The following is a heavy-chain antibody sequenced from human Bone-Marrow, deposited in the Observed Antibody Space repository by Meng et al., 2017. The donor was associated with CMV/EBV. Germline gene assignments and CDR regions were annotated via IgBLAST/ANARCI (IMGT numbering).Heavy chain of an antibody. CDR1: GASISSYY. Sequence: SETLSLTCTVSGASISSYYWSWIRQPPERGLEWIGNIHYSGSSNYNPSLKGRVTMSVATSEDQFSLRLNSVTAADTAVYYCARWGGFLEWLLFDYWGQGTLVTVSS. CDR3: ARWGGFLEWLLFDY. CDR2: IHYSGSS. V-gene: IGHV4-59*01. D-gene: IGHD3-3*01. J-gene: IGHJ4*02.